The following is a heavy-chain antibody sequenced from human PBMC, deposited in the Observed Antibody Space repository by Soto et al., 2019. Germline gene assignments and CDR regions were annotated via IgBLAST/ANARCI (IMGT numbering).Heavy chain of an antibody. CDR1: GGAFSSYA. Sequence: ASVKGSFKASGGAFSSYAISWVRQAPGQGLEWMGGIIPIFGTANYAQKFQGRVTITADESTSTAYMELSSLRSEDTAVYYCARDDCSGGRCYYYYGMDVWGQGTTVTVSS. CDR3: ARDDCSGGRCYYYYGMDV. CDR2: IIPIFGTA. J-gene: IGHJ6*02. V-gene: IGHV1-69*13. D-gene: IGHD2-15*01.